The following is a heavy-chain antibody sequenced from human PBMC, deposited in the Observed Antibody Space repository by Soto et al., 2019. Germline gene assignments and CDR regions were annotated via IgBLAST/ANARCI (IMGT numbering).Heavy chain of an antibody. V-gene: IGHV4-28*01. CDR3: ARKNGVLDAADI. CDR1: AYSISSSNW. Sequence: QVQLQESGPGLVKPSDTLSHTCAVSAYSISSSNWWGWIRQPPGKGLEWIGYIYYSGSTYYNPSLMSLVTMSVDTSKIQSPLKLSSVTAVDTAVYYCARKNGVLDAADIWGQGTMVTVSS. CDR2: IYYSGST. J-gene: IGHJ3*02. D-gene: IGHD4-17*01.